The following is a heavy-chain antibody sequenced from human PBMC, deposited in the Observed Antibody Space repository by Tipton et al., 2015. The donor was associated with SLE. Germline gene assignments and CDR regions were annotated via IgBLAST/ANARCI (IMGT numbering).Heavy chain of an antibody. CDR2: IYYSGST. CDR3: ARDRRLEGTMVRGVVAFDI. D-gene: IGHD3-10*01. J-gene: IGHJ3*02. Sequence: TLSLTCTVSGGSISSHYWSWIRQPPGKGLEWIGYIYYSGSTNYNPSLKSRVTISVDTSKNQFSLKLSSVTAADTAVYYCARDRRLEGTMVRGVVAFDIWGQGTMVTVSS. CDR1: GGSISSHY. V-gene: IGHV4-59*11.